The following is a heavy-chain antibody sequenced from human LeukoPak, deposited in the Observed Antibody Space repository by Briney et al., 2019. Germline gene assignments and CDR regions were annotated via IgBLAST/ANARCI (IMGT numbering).Heavy chain of an antibody. D-gene: IGHD3-9*01. CDR2: IIPIFGTA. J-gene: IGHJ4*02. V-gene: IGHV1-69*13. Sequence: SVKVSCKASGGTFSSYAISWVRQAPGQGLEWMGGIIPIFGTAYYAQKFQGRVTITADESTSTAYMELSSLRSEDTAVYYCAVGTNYDILTGYQEDYWGQGTLVTVSS. CDR1: GGTFSSYA. CDR3: AVGTNYDILTGYQEDY.